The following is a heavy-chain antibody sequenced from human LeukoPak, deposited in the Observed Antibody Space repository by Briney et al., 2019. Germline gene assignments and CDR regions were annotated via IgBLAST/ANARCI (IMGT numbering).Heavy chain of an antibody. CDR2: ISGSGGST. CDR1: GFTFSSYA. J-gene: IGHJ4*02. CDR3: AKDWPRSVLRGIYFDY. Sequence: GGSLRLSCAASGFTFSSYAMSWVRQAPGKGLEWVSAISGSGGSTYYADSVKGRFTISRDNSKNTLYLQMNSLRAEDTAVYYCAKDWPRSVLRGIYFDYWGQGTLVTVSS. V-gene: IGHV3-23*01. D-gene: IGHD3-10*01.